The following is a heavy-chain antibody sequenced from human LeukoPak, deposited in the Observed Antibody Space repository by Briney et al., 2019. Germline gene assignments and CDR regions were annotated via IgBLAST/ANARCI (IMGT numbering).Heavy chain of an antibody. CDR3: ARGHSSGWYFGAFDI. D-gene: IGHD6-19*01. CDR1: RFTVSSNY. Sequence: GGSLRLSCAASRFTVSSNYMSYVRQAPGKGLEWVSVIYSSGSTFYADSVKGRFTISRDNSKNTLYLQMNSLRAEDTAVYYCARGHSSGWYFGAFDIWGQGTMVTVSS. J-gene: IGHJ3*02. CDR2: IYSSGST. V-gene: IGHV3-66*01.